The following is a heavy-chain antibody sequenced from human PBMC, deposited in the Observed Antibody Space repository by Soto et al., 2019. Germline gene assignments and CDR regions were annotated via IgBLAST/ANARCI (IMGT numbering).Heavy chain of an antibody. J-gene: IGHJ5*01. V-gene: IGHV4-59*01. D-gene: IGHD2-2*01. CDR2: IYYSGST. CDR1: GGSISSYY. Sequence: PSETLSLTCTVSGGSISSYYWSWIRQPPGKGLEWIGYIYYSGSTNYNPSLKSRVTISVDTSKNQFSLKLSSVTAADTAVYYCARGCGVVVPAASIDSWVKATLVTVSS. CDR3: ARGCGVVVPAASIDS.